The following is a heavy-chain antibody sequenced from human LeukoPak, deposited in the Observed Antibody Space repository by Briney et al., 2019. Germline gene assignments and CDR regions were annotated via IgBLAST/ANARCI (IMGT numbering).Heavy chain of an antibody. CDR3: ARSRRLQYFDSIYGHDAFDV. D-gene: IGHD3-9*01. J-gene: IGHJ3*01. CDR2: IYPGDSDT. Sequence: GESLKISCNGSGYSFVSYWIGWVRQVPGKGLEWMGIIYPGDSDTRYSPSFQGQVTISADNSITTAYLQWSSLKASDTGMYFCARSRRLQYFDSIYGHDAFDVWGQGTMVTVSS. CDR1: GYSFVSYW. V-gene: IGHV5-51*01.